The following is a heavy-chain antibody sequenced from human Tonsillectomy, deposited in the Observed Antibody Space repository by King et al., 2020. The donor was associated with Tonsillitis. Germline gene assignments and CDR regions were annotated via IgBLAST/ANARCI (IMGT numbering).Heavy chain of an antibody. CDR1: GFTVSSNY. Sequence: VQLVESGGGLVQPGGSLRLSCAASGFTVSSNYMSWVRQAPGKGLEWVSDIYGGGSTYYADYVKGRFTISRHNSKNTLYIQMNSLRAEDTAVYYCASLMTTVSSFAFDIWGQGTMVTVSS. J-gene: IGHJ3*02. CDR3: ASLMTTVSSFAFDI. V-gene: IGHV3-53*04. D-gene: IGHD4-17*01. CDR2: IYGGGST.